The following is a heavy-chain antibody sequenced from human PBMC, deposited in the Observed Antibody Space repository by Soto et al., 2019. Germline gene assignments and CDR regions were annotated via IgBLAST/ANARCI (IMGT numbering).Heavy chain of an antibody. CDR2: FYYSGST. V-gene: IGHV4-39*01. CDR3: ARPKTIGAAAGKGWFDP. CDR1: GDSISTNSYS. J-gene: IGHJ5*02. Sequence: PSETLSLTCTVSGDSISTNSYSWGWIRQPPGQGLEWIGLFYYSGSTHYNPSLKSRLTVSVDTSKNQFSLKLTSVTAADMAMYYCARPKTIGAAAGKGWFDPWGQGTLVT. D-gene: IGHD6-13*01.